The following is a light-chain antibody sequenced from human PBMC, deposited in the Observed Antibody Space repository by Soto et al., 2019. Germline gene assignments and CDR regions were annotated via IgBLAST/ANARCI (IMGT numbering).Light chain of an antibody. V-gene: IGKV3-20*01. CDR1: QSVSNNY. CDR3: QQLNSYPPIT. J-gene: IGKJ5*01. CDR2: GAS. Sequence: EIVLTQSPGSLSLSPGERATLSCRASQSVSNNYLAWYQQKPGQAPRLLIYGASSRATGIPDRFSGSGSGTDFTLTISSLQPEDFATYYCQQLNSYPPITFGQGTRLEIK.